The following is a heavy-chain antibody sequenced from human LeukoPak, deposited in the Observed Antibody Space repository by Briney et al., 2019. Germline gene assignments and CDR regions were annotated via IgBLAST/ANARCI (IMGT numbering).Heavy chain of an antibody. V-gene: IGHV4-34*01. CDR3: ARAGNWNYAGFDY. CDR2: INHSGST. D-gene: IGHD1-7*01. J-gene: IGHJ4*02. Sequence: SETLSLTCAVYGGSFSGYYWSWIRQPPGKGLEWIGEINHSGSTNYNRSLKSRVTISVDTSKNQFSLKLSSVTAADTAVYYCARAGNWNYAGFDYWGQGTLVTVSS. CDR1: GGSFSGYY.